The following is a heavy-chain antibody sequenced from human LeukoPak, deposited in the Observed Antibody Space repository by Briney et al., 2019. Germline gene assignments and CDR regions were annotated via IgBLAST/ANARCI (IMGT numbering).Heavy chain of an antibody. V-gene: IGHV3-64D*06. Sequence: GGSLRLSCSASGFTFSSYAMHWVRQAPGKGLEYVSAISSNGGSTYCADSVKGRFTISRDNSKNTLCLQMSSLRAEDTAVYYCVKDYGVGAQTLYYFDYWGQGTLVTVSS. D-gene: IGHD1-26*01. CDR2: ISSNGGST. CDR3: VKDYGVGAQTLYYFDY. CDR1: GFTFSSYA. J-gene: IGHJ4*02.